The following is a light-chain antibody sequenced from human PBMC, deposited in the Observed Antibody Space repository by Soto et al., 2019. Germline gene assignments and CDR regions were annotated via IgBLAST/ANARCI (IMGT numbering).Light chain of an antibody. V-gene: IGKV3-15*01. Sequence: EIVMTQSPAPLSVSPGEEATLSCRASQSVSSNLTWYQHKPGQAPRLLIYGASTRATGVPARFSGSGSGTEFTLTISSLQSEDFAVYYCQQYNDWWTFGQGTKVEIK. J-gene: IGKJ1*01. CDR2: GAS. CDR3: QQYNDWWT. CDR1: QSVSSN.